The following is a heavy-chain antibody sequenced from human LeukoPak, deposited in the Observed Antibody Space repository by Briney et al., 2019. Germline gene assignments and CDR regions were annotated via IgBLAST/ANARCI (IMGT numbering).Heavy chain of an antibody. CDR2: ITWNNDKI. V-gene: IGHV3-9*01. D-gene: IGHD3-9*01. J-gene: IGHJ3*02. CDR3: TKDLFERLTPYTAFDI. Sequence: PGGSLRLSCAASGFTFEDYAMHWVRQAPGKGLEGVSSITWNNDKIAYTDSVKGRFTISRDNARSSLYLQMNSLRPEDTALYYCTKDLFERLTPYTAFDIWGQGTMVSVSS. CDR1: GFTFEDYA.